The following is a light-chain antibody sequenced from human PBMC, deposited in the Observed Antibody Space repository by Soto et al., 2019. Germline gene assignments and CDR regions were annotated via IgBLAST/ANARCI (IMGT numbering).Light chain of an antibody. CDR3: AAWDDSLSGVV. V-gene: IGLV1-47*01. CDR2: RIN. J-gene: IGLJ2*01. Sequence: QAVVTQPPSASGTPGQRVTISCSGSSSNIGSNYVYWYQQLPGTAPKLLIYRINQRPSGVPDRFSGSKSGTSASLAISGLRSEDEADYYCAAWDDSLSGVVFGGGTKLTVL. CDR1: SSNIGSNY.